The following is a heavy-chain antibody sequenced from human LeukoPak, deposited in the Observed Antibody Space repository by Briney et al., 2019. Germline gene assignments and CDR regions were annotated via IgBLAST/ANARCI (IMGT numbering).Heavy chain of an antibody. D-gene: IGHD3-3*01. Sequence: GGSLRLSCAASGFTFSSYAMSWVRQAPGKGLEWVANIKQDGSEKYYVDSVKGRFTISRDNAKNSLYLQMNSLRAEDTAVYYCAREKRITIFGVVPLAYFDYWGQGTLVTVSS. CDR3: AREKRITIFGVVPLAYFDY. V-gene: IGHV3-7*01. J-gene: IGHJ4*02. CDR2: IKQDGSEK. CDR1: GFTFSSYA.